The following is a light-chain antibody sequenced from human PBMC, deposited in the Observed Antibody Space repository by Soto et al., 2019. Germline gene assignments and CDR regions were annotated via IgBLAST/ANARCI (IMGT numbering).Light chain of an antibody. CDR3: SSYTSSSTWV. Sequence: QTVVTQEPSLAVSPGGTVTLTCASTTGAVTSDYYPNCFRPKPGQAPRALTYSTGNKHSWTPARFSGSLLGGSPALTLSRVQPEDEADFYCSSYTSSSTWVFGGGTKLTVL. V-gene: IGLV7-43*01. CDR2: STG. CDR1: TGAVTSDYY. J-gene: IGLJ3*02.